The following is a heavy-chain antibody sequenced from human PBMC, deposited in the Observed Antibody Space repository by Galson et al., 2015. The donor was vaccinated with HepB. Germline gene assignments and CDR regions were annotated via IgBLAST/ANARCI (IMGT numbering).Heavy chain of an antibody. CDR3: SKLPLSFSHDYGVDY. Sequence: SLRLSCAASGFTFSSYGMHWVRQAPGKGLEWVAFIRYDGSNKYYADSVKGRFTISRDNSKNTLYLQMNSLRAEDTAVYYCSKLPLSFSHDYGVDYWGQGTLVTVSS. CDR2: IRYDGSNK. V-gene: IGHV3-30*02. J-gene: IGHJ4*02. CDR1: GFTFSSYG. D-gene: IGHD4-17*01.